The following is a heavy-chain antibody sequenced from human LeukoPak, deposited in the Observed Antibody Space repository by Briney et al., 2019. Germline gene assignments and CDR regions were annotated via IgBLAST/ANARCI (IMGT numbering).Heavy chain of an antibody. CDR1: GFTFSTYW. D-gene: IGHD4-23*01. V-gene: IGHV3-74*01. CDR3: ANGVTTLVGYNY. CDR2: INNDGSST. Sequence: GGSLRVSCAASGFTFSTYWMHWVRQAPGKGLVWVSGINNDGSSTNYADSVKGRFTISRDNSKNTLYLQMNSLRAEDTAVYYCANGVTTLVGYNYWGQGTLVTVSS. J-gene: IGHJ4*02.